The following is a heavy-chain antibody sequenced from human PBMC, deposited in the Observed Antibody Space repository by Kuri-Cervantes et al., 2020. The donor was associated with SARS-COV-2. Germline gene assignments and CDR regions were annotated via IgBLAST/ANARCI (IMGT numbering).Heavy chain of an antibody. V-gene: IGHV4-34*01. Sequence: SETLSLTCAFYGGSFSGYYWSWIRQPPGKGLEWIGEINHSGSTNYNPSLKSRVTISVDTSKNQFSLKLSSATAADTAVYYCARAWGYWGQGTLVTISS. CDR1: GGSFSGYY. D-gene: IGHD3-16*01. J-gene: IGHJ4*02. CDR2: INHSGST. CDR3: ARAWGY.